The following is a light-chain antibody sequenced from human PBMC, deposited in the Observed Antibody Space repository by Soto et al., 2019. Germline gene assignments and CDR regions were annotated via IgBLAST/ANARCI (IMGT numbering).Light chain of an antibody. CDR3: QQSYRTPRS. J-gene: IGKJ1*01. CDR2: GAS. CDR1: QYVDSY. Sequence: IQMTQSPSSLSESVGDRVTITCRASQYVDSYLNWYQQKPGNAPKLLIYGASSLQSGVPSRFSVIGSGTDFTLIISSLQPEDSATYYCQQSYRTPRSFGQGTKVEVK. V-gene: IGKV1-39*01.